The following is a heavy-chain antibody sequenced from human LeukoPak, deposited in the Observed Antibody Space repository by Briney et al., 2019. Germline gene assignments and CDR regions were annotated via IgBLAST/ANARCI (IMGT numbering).Heavy chain of an antibody. CDR1: GFTFSSYA. CDR3: ATGLVFDY. D-gene: IGHD6-19*01. J-gene: IGHJ4*02. CDR2: IWYDGSNK. Sequence: GGSLRLSCAASGFTFSSYAMSWVRQAPGKGLEWVAVIWYDGSNKYYADSVKGRFTISRDNSKNTLYLQMNSLKTEDTAVYYCATGLVFDYWGQGTLVTVSS. V-gene: IGHV3-33*08.